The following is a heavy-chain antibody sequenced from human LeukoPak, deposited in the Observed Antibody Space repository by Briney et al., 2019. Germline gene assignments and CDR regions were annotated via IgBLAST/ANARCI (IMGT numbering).Heavy chain of an antibody. J-gene: IGHJ5*02. CDR1: GFTFSSYA. CDR2: ISGSGGST. V-gene: IGHV3-23*01. CDR3: AKEREDDGSGYWYNWFDP. D-gene: IGHD3-22*01. Sequence: GGSLRLSCAASGFTFSSYAMSWVRQAPGKGLEWVSAISGSGGSTYYADSVKGRFTISRDNSKNTLYLQMNSLRAEDTAVYYCAKEREDDGSGYWYNWFDPWGQGTLVTVSS.